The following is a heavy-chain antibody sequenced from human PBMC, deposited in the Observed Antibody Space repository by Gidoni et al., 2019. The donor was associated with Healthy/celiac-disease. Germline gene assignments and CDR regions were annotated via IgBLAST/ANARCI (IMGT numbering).Heavy chain of an antibody. CDR2: ISSSGSTI. Sequence: EVQLVESGGGLVQPGASLRLSCAASGFTFSSYEMNWVRQAPGKGLEWVSYISSSGSTIYYADSVKGRFTISRDNAKNSLYLQMNSLRAEDTAVYYCARNRVTDAFDIWGQGTMVTVSS. CDR1: GFTFSSYE. V-gene: IGHV3-48*03. J-gene: IGHJ3*02. CDR3: ARNRVTDAFDI. D-gene: IGHD3-10*01.